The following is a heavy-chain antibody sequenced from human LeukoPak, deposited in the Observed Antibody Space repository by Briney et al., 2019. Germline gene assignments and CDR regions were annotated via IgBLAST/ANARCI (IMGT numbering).Heavy chain of an antibody. D-gene: IGHD3-22*01. V-gene: IGHV3-7*01. CDR2: IKQDGIEN. J-gene: IGHJ4*02. CDR3: ARVQNYDSSRYRPSDY. Sequence: PGGSLRLSCAASGFSLSTYWMRWVRQAPGKGLEGVADIKQDGIENYYVDSVKGRFTISRDNAKNSLYLQMNSLRVEDTAVYYCARVQNYDSSRYRPSDYWGQGTLVTVSS. CDR1: GFSLSTYW.